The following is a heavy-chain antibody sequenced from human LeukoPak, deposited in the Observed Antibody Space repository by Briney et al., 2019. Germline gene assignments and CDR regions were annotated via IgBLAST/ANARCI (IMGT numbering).Heavy chain of an antibody. CDR2: INPNSGGT. J-gene: IGHJ4*02. D-gene: IGHD3-10*01. V-gene: IGHV1-2*06. CDR3: ASLSGYYYVSGSQYIPLGLHYY. Sequence: ASVKVSCKASGYTFTGYYMHWVRQAPGQGLEWMGRINPNSGGTNYAQKFQGRVTMTRDTSISTAYMELSRLRSDDTAVYYCASLSGYYYVSGSQYIPLGLHYYSGQGTLVTVSS. CDR1: GYTFTGYY.